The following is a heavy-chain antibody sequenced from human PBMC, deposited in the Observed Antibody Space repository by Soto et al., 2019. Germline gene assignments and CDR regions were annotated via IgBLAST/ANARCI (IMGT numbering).Heavy chain of an antibody. V-gene: IGHV1-3*01. CDR3: ALAGFCSTTSCSDAFDI. CDR2: INAGNGNT. Sequence: QVQLVQSRAAVKKPGASVKVSCKASGYTFTNYAMHWVRQAPGQRPEWMGWINAGNGNTKFSQRFQGRVTITRDTAANIAYMELRSLTSEDTAVYYCALAGFCSTTSCSDAFDIWGQGTVVTVSS. J-gene: IGHJ3*02. D-gene: IGHD2-2*01. CDR1: GYTFTNYA.